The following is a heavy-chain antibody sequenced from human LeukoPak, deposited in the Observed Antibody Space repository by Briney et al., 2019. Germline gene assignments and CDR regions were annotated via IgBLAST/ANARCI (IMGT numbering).Heavy chain of an antibody. CDR1: GGSFSGYY. V-gene: IGHV4-34*01. Sequence: PSETLSLTCAVYGGSFSGYYWSWIRQPPGKGLEWIGEINHSGSTNYNPSLKSRVTISVDTSKNQFSLKLSSVTAADTAVYYCARLPIQRGYGGKPYYYYYYMDVWGKGTTVTISS. J-gene: IGHJ6*03. D-gene: IGHD4-23*01. CDR3: ARLPIQRGYGGKPYYYYYYMDV. CDR2: INHSGST.